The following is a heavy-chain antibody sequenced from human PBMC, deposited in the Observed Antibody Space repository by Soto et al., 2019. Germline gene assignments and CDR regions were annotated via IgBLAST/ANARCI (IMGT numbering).Heavy chain of an antibody. J-gene: IGHJ6*02. Sequence: GGSLRLSCAVSGFTFSNYAMSWVRQAPGKGLEWVSGLSDGGGSTFYADSVKGRFTISRDNAKNTLYLQMTSLRAEDTAVYYCAKEGTTSHYNGFDLWGQGTMVTVSS. CDR1: GFTFSNYA. CDR2: LSDGGGST. V-gene: IGHV3-23*01. CDR3: AKEGTTSHYNGFDL. D-gene: IGHD2-2*01.